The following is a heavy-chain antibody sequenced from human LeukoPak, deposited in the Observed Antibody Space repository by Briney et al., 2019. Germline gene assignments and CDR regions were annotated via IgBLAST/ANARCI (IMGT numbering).Heavy chain of an antibody. Sequence: GGSLRLSCAASGFTFSSFWMNWVRQAPGKGPEWVANIKQDGSEKLYVDSVKGRFTISRDNARNSLYLQMNSLRAEDTAVYYCAGGTGWLTDYWGQGTLVTVSS. D-gene: IGHD3-22*01. CDR3: AGGTGWLTDY. V-gene: IGHV3-7*01. CDR1: GFTFSSFW. CDR2: IKQDGSEK. J-gene: IGHJ4*02.